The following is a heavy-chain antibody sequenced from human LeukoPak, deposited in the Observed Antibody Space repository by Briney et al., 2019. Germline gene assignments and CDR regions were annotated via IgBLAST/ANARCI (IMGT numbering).Heavy chain of an antibody. Sequence: ASVKVSCKASGYTFTSYAISWVRQAPGQGLDWMGWISLYNAKTNYAQKLQGRVTMTTDTSTSTAYMELMSLRSDDTAVYYCARLGVAGDPSSAEYLQHWGQGTPVTVSS. CDR1: GYTFTSYA. V-gene: IGHV1-18*01. J-gene: IGHJ1*01. CDR3: ARLGVAGDPSSAEYLQH. CDR2: ISLYNAKT. D-gene: IGHD6-19*01.